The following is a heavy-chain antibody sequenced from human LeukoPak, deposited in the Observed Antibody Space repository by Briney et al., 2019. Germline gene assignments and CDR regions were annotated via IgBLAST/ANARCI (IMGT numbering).Heavy chain of an antibody. Sequence: PSETLSLTRAVSGGSISSGAYSWSWIRQPPRKGLEWIGYVYYSGGTYYNPSLKSRVTISVDTSKNQFSLKLSSVTAADTAVYYCASHSGGYAYWGQGTLVTVSS. V-gene: IGHV4-30-4*07. D-gene: IGHD5-12*01. J-gene: IGHJ4*02. CDR1: GGSISSGAYS. CDR3: ASHSGGYAY. CDR2: VYYSGGT.